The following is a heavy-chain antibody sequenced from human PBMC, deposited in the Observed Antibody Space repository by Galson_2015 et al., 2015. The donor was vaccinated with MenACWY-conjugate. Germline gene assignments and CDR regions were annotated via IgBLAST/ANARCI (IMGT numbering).Heavy chain of an antibody. V-gene: IGHV3-7*03. CDR3: ARVSGVGLRDAFDI. Sequence: SLRLSCAASGFTFSNYWMNWVRQAPGTGLEWVASIKQDGSEKYYVDSVKGRFTISRDNAKTSLYLQTNSLRAEDTAVYYCARVSGVGLRDAFDIWGQGTMVTVSS. CDR2: IKQDGSEK. D-gene: IGHD2-8*01. CDR1: GFTFSNYW. J-gene: IGHJ3*02.